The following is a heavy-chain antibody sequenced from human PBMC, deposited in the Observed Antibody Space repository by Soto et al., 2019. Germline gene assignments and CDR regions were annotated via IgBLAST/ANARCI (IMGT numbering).Heavy chain of an antibody. CDR1: GGSISSGDYY. J-gene: IGHJ5*02. CDR2: IYYSGST. Sequence: SETLSLTCTVSGGSISSGDYYWSWIRQPPGKGLEWIGYIYYSGSTYYNPSLKSRVTISVDTPKNQFSLKLSSVTAADTAVYYCARVCSSTSCYYARNNWFDPWGQGTLVTVSS. D-gene: IGHD2-2*01. CDR3: ARVCSSTSCYYARNNWFDP. V-gene: IGHV4-30-4*01.